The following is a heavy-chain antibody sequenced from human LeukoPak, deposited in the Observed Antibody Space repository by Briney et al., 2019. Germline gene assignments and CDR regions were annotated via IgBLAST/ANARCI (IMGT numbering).Heavy chain of an antibody. D-gene: IGHD3-16*02. CDR1: GYSFTSYW. CDR3: ARLSTPTIMITFGGVIGDAFDI. J-gene: IGHJ3*02. V-gene: IGHV5-51*01. Sequence: GESLKISCKGSGYSFTSYWIGGVRQMPGKGLEWMGIIYPGDSDTRYSPSFQGQVTISADKSISTAYLQWSSLKASDTAMYYCARLSTPTIMITFGGVIGDAFDIWGQGTMVTVSS. CDR2: IYPGDSDT.